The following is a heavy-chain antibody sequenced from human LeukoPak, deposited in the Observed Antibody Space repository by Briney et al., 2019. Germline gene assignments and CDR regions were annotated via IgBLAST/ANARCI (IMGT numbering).Heavy chain of an antibody. D-gene: IGHD6-19*01. CDR3: ARDVGIAVAGTDYHYMDV. CDR2: IIPIFGTA. CDR1: GGTFSSYA. V-gene: IGHV1-69*06. J-gene: IGHJ6*03. Sequence: SVKVSCKASGGTFSSYAISWVRQAPGQGLEWMGGIIPIFGTANYAQKFQGRVTITADKSTSTAYMELSSLRSEDTALYYCARDVGIAVAGTDYHYMDVWGKGTTVTVSS.